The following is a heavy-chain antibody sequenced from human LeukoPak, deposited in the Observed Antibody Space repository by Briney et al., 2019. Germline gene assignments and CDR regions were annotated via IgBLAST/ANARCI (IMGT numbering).Heavy chain of an antibody. CDR2: IYWNDDK. CDR3: ARTARGMSFDY. D-gene: IGHD2-21*02. Sequence: SGPTLVKPTQTLTLTYTFSGFSLSTSGVGVGWIRQPPGKALEWLALIYWNDDKRYSPSLKSRLTITKDTSKNQVVLTMTNMDPVDTATYYCARTARGMSFDYWGQGTLVTVSS. V-gene: IGHV2-5*01. CDR1: GFSLSTSGVG. J-gene: IGHJ4*02.